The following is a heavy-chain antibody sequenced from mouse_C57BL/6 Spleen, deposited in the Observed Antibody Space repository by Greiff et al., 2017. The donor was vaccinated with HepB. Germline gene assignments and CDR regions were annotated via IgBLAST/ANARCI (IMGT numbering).Heavy chain of an antibody. Sequence: VQLQQSGPELVKPGASVKISCKASGYAFSSSWMNWVKQRPGKGLEWIGRIYPGDGDTNYNGKFKGKATLTADKSSSTAYMQLSSLTSEDSAVYFCARHYPMDYWGQGTSVTVSS. CDR2: IYPGDGDT. CDR1: GYAFSSSW. CDR3: ARHYPMDY. V-gene: IGHV1-82*01. J-gene: IGHJ4*01.